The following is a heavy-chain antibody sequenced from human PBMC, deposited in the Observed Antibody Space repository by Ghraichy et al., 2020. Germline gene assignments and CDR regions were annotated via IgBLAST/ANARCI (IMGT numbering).Heavy chain of an antibody. V-gene: IGHV4-61*01. J-gene: IGHJ4*02. CDR3: ARALMTTVTTLDY. Sequence: SETLSLTCTVSRGSVSSGNYYWSWIRQPPGKGLEWIGYIYYTGSSNYNPSLKSRLTISVDTSTNQFSLKLRSVTAADTAVYYCARALMTTVTTLDYWGQGTLVTVSS. CDR1: RGSVSSGNYY. CDR2: IYYTGSS. D-gene: IGHD4-17*01.